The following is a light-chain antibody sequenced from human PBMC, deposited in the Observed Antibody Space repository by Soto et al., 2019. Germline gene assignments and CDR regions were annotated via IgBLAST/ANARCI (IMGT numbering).Light chain of an antibody. CDR1: SSNIGAGYG. CDR3: QSYDSSLSGWV. CDR2: GNT. J-gene: IGLJ3*02. V-gene: IGLV1-40*01. Sequence: QSVLTQPPSVSGAPGQRVTISCTGSSSNIGAGYGAHWYQQLPGTAPKLLIYGNTNRPSGVPDRFSGSKSGTSASLAITGLQAEDEADYYCQSYDSSLSGWVFGGGTKLPVL.